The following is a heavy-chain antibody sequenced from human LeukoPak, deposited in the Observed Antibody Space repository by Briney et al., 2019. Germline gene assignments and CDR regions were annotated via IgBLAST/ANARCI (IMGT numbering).Heavy chain of an antibody. J-gene: IGHJ6*03. V-gene: IGHV3-73*01. D-gene: IGHD1-26*01. CDR1: GFTFSGSA. CDR3: TRPKIVGAPQDVYYYYYYMDV. CDR2: IRSKASSYAT. Sequence: GGSLTLSCAASGFTFSGSAMHWVRQASGKGLEWVGRIRSKASSYATAYAASVKGRFTISRDDSKNTAYLQMNSLKTEDTAVYYCTRPKIVGAPQDVYYYYYYMDVWGKGTTVTVSS.